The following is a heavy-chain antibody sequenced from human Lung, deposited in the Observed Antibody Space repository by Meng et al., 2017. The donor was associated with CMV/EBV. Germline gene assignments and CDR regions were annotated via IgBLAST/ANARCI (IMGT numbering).Heavy chain of an antibody. V-gene: IGHV3-7*01. J-gene: IGHJ3*02. CDR3: ARLVFGGAFDI. Sequence: LTXAASGFTFSSYWMSWVRQAPGKGLEWVANIKQDGSEKYYVDSVKGRFTISRDNAKNSLYLQMNSLRAEDTAVYYCARLVFGGAFDIWGQGTMVTVSS. D-gene: IGHD2-2*01. CDR2: IKQDGSEK. CDR1: GFTFSSYW.